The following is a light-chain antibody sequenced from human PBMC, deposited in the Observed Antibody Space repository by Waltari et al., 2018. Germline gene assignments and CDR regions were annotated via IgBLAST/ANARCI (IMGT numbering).Light chain of an antibody. J-gene: IGLJ1*01. Sequence: QSALTQPASVSGSPGQSITISCTGTSSDVGGYNYFPWYQQHPGKAPKLMIYDVSNRPSGVSNRFSGSKSGNTASLTISGLQAEDEADYYCNSYTSSSTLYVFGTGTKVTVL. CDR3: NSYTSSSTLYV. CDR2: DVS. CDR1: SSDVGGYNY. V-gene: IGLV2-14*03.